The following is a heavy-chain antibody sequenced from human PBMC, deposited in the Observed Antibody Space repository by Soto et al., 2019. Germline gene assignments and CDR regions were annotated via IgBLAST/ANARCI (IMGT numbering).Heavy chain of an antibody. V-gene: IGHV3-23*01. CDR2: IINSGVST. CDR3: AKTLYYYDTSGYQ. D-gene: IGHD3-22*01. J-gene: IGHJ4*02. Sequence: GGPLRLSCAASGFTFSSYTMNWVRQAPGKGLEWVSAIINSGVSTYYADPVKGRFSISRDNSKNTLYLQMSSLRAEDTAVYYCAKTLYYYDTSGYQWGQGTLVTVSS. CDR1: GFTFSSYT.